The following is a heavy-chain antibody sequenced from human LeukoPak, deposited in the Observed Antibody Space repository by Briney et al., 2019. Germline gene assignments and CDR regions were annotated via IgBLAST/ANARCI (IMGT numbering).Heavy chain of an antibody. J-gene: IGHJ6*03. CDR3: AKWGGTTFGWGRYYYYYMDV. V-gene: IGHV3-23*01. CDR2: ISGSGGST. CDR1: GFTSSSYG. D-gene: IGHD3-16*01. Sequence: GGSLRLSCAASGFTSSSYGMSWVRQAPGKGLEWVSAISGSGGSTYYADSVKGRFTISRDNSKNTLYLQMNSLRAEDTAVYYCAKWGGTTFGWGRYYYYYMDVWGKGTTVTISS.